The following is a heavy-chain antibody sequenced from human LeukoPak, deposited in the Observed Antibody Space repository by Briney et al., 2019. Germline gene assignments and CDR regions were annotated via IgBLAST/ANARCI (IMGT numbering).Heavy chain of an antibody. Sequence: GGSLRLSCAASGFTVSTNYMSWVRQAPGKGLEWVSVIYSGDTTFYADFVRGKFTISRDNSKNTLYLQMDSLRAEDTAVYYCATGEGGSYYDSRGYYSDIWGQGTMVTVSS. V-gene: IGHV3-66*01. CDR1: GFTVSTNY. CDR2: IYSGDTT. J-gene: IGHJ3*02. CDR3: ATGEGGSYYDSRGYYSDI. D-gene: IGHD3-22*01.